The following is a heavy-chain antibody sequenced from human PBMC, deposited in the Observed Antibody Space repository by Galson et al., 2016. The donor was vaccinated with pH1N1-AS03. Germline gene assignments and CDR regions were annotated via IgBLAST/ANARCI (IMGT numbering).Heavy chain of an antibody. CDR2: IRAKAYNYAT. CDR1: GFNFSASA. Sequence: SLRLSCAASGFNFSASAMHWVRQTSGKGLEWIGRIRAKAYNYATEYAAPVRGRFTISKDDSKNTAFLQMNSLKIEDTAVYYCARHPRRAAGGLWGFDPWGQGTLVTVSS. D-gene: IGHD6-13*01. V-gene: IGHV3-73*01. J-gene: IGHJ5*02. CDR3: ARHPRRAAGGLWGFDP.